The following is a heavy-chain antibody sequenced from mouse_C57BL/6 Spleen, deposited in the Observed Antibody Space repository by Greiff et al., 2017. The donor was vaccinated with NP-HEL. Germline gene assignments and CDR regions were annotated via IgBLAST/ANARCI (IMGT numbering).Heavy chain of an antibody. V-gene: IGHV1-53*01. CDR1: GYTFTSYW. Sequence: VQLQQPGTELVKPGASVKLSCKASGYTFTSYWMHWVKQRPGQGLEWIGNINPSNGGTNYNEKFKSKATLTVDKSSSTAYMQLSSLTSEDSAVYYCARLGKLGRDYFDYWGRGTTLTVSS. J-gene: IGHJ2*01. D-gene: IGHD4-1*01. CDR3: ARLGKLGRDYFDY. CDR2: INPSNGGT.